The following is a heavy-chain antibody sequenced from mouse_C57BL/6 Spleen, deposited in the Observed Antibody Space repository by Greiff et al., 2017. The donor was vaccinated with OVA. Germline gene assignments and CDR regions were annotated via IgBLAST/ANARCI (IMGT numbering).Heavy chain of an antibody. CDR3: ARGFSYYFDY. J-gene: IGHJ2*01. Sequence: QVQLKESGAELVRPGASVKLSCKASGYTFTDYYINWVKQRPGQGLEWIARIYPGSGNTYYNEKFKGKATLTAEKSSSTAYMQLSSLTSEDSAVYFCARGFSYYFDYWGQGTTLTVSS. CDR2: IYPGSGNT. V-gene: IGHV1-76*01. CDR1: GYTFTDYY.